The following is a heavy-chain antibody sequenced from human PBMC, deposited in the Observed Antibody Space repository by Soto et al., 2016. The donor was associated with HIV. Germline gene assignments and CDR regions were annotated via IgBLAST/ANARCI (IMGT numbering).Heavy chain of an antibody. CDR1: GISFNDYG. Sequence: QVQLVQSGPKVSTPGSSVQVSCKASGISFNDYGVNWVRQAPGQSLEWVGSIIPVLNAIRSGSKFLDRVSITADTSTTTAYLRLSTLTPQDTAVYYCATVRLDYEILTNLFDEGEYKSYLDVWGKGTTVIVSS. CDR3: ATVRLDYEILTNLFDEGEYKSYLDV. V-gene: IGHV1-69*09. J-gene: IGHJ6*04. CDR2: IIPVLNAI. D-gene: IGHD3-9*01.